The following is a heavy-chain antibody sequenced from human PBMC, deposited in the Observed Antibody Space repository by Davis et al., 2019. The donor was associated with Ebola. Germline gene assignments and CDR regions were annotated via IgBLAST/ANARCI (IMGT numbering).Heavy chain of an antibody. Sequence: ASVKVSCKASGFILTNYAIHWVRQAPGQRLEWMGWVHGGNGNTKYSQRFQGRVTITTDTSASTVYLDLTSLRSDDTAVYYCARVEGSWWNWFDPWGQGTLVTVSS. V-gene: IGHV1-3*01. D-gene: IGHD6-13*01. J-gene: IGHJ5*02. CDR3: ARVEGSWWNWFDP. CDR1: GFILTNYA. CDR2: VHGGNGNT.